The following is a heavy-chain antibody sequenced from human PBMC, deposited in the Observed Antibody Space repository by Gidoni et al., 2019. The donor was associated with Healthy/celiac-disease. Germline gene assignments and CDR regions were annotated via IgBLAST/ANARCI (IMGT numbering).Heavy chain of an antibody. Sequence: EVQLVESGGGLVQPGRSLRLSCAASGFTFDDYAMHWVRQAPGKGLEWVSGISWNSGSIGYADSVKGRFTISRDNAKNSLYLQMNSLRAEDTALYYCAKDDTTMVRGVICCGMDVWGQGTTVTVSS. J-gene: IGHJ6*02. CDR2: ISWNSGSI. CDR3: AKDDTTMVRGVICCGMDV. D-gene: IGHD3-10*01. V-gene: IGHV3-9*01. CDR1: GFTFDDYA.